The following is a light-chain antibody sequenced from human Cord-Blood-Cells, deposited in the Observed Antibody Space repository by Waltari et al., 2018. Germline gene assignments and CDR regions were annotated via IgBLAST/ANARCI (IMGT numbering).Light chain of an antibody. Sequence: QSALTQPPSASGSPGQSVPISCTGTRSDVGGSNYFPWYQHHPGTAPKLMSYEVSKWPSGVPDRFSGSKSGNTASLTVSGLQAEEEADYYCSSYAGSNSLVFGGGTKLTVL. CDR3: SSYAGSNSLV. CDR2: EVS. CDR1: RSDVGGSNY. V-gene: IGLV2-8*01. J-gene: IGLJ3*02.